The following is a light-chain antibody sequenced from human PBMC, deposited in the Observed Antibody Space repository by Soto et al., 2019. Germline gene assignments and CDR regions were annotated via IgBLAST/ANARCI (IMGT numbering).Light chain of an antibody. V-gene: IGLV2-14*01. CDR2: DVA. Sequence: QSLLTQPASLSAAPWPWFPTSLTGNRRVVGAYNYVSWYQQRPGKAPTLIIYDVAVRPSGVSSRFSGSKSANTASLTISGLQAEDEGDYYCTSYTTSTIVAFGGGTKVTVL. CDR1: RRVVGAYNY. CDR3: TSYTTSTIVA. J-gene: IGLJ2*01.